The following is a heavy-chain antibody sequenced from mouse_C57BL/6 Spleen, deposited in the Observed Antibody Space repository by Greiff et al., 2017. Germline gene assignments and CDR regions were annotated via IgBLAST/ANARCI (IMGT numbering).Heavy chain of an antibody. CDR1: GYTFTSYW. CDR2: IYPGSGST. V-gene: IGHV1-55*01. D-gene: IGHD1-1*01. J-gene: IGHJ3*01. Sequence: VKLQQPGAELVKPGASVKMSCKASGYTFTSYWITWVKQRPGQGLEWIGAIYPGSGSTNYNEKFKSKATLTVDTSSSTAYMQLSSLTSEDSAVYYCARSVIEYYYYTWFAYWGQGTLVTVSA. CDR3: ARSVIEYYYYTWFAY.